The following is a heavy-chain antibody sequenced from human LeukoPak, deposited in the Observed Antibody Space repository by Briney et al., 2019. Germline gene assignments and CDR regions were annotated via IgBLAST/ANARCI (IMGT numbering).Heavy chain of an antibody. Sequence: GGSLRLSCAASGFTFSDYYMSWIRQAPGKGLEWVSYISSSGSTIYYADSVKGRFTISRDNSKNTLYLQMNSLRAEDTAVYYCAKILAAIAVAGGGFDYWGQGTLVTVSS. CDR3: AKILAAIAVAGGGFDY. CDR1: GFTFSDYY. CDR2: ISSSGSTI. D-gene: IGHD6-19*01. V-gene: IGHV3-11*01. J-gene: IGHJ4*02.